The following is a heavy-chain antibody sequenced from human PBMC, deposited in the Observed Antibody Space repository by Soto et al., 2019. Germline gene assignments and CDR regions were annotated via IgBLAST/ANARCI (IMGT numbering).Heavy chain of an antibody. D-gene: IGHD3-3*01. CDR3: ARVLRFLEWSWETYGMDV. CDR2: IIPIFGTA. V-gene: IGHV1-69*13. J-gene: IGHJ6*02. CDR1: GGTFSSYA. Sequence: ASVKVSCKASGGTFSSYAISWVRQAPGQGLEWMGGIIPIFGTANYGQKFQGRVTITADESTSTAYMELSSLRSEDTAVYYCARVLRFLEWSWETYGMDVWGQGTTVTVSS.